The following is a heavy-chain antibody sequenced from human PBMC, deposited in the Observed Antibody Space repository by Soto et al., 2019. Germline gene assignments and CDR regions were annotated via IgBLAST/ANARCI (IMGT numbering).Heavy chain of an antibody. Sequence: EVLLVESGGGLVQPGRSLRLSCAASGFTFDDYAMHWVRQGPGKGLEWVSGITWNSGDVAYTGSVKGRFSISRDNAENSLYLHMNSLRPEDTAFYYCATVRQDYSSSRIDDWGPGTLVTVSS. CDR2: ITWNSGDV. CDR3: ATVRQDYSSSRIDD. J-gene: IGHJ4*02. CDR1: GFTFDDYA. D-gene: IGHD6-6*01. V-gene: IGHV3-9*01.